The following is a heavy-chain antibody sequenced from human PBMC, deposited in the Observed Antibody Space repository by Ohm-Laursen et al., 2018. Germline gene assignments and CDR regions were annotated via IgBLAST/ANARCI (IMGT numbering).Heavy chain of an antibody. CDR1: GFTFDDYG. Sequence: SLRLSCSASGFTFDDYGLNWVRQAPGKGLEWVSGINWNGRSTGYADSVKGRFTISRDNAKNSLYLQMNSLRAEDTALYYCAKVEGYAGAHWGQGTLVTVSS. CDR2: INWNGRST. J-gene: IGHJ4*02. D-gene: IGHD3-16*01. V-gene: IGHV3-20*04. CDR3: AKVEGYAGAH.